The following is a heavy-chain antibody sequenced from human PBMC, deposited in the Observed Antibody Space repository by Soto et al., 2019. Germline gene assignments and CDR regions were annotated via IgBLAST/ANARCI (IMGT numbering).Heavy chain of an antibody. V-gene: IGHV3-7*01. J-gene: IGHJ5*02. CDR1: GFTFSSYW. CDR3: ARDLPDIVATIEHFYNWFDP. D-gene: IGHD5-12*01. CDR2: IKQDGSEK. Sequence: PGGSLRLSCAASGFTFSSYWMSWVRQAPGKGLEWVANIKQDGSEKYYVDSVKGRFTISRDNAKNSLYLQMNSLRAEDTAVYYCARDLPDIVATIEHFYNWFDPWGQGTLVTVSS.